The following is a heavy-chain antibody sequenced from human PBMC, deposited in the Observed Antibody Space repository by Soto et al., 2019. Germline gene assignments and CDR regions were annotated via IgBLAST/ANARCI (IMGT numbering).Heavy chain of an antibody. CDR2: TYYRSKWYN. V-gene: IGHV6-1*01. CDR1: GDIVSSNSAA. D-gene: IGHD3-10*01. J-gene: IGHJ6*02. CDR3: ARESYGSGSYDGMDV. Sequence: SXTLSLTCAFSGDIVSSNSAAWNWISQSASRGLEWLGRTYYRSKWYNDYAVPVKSRITINPDTSKNQFSLQLNSVTPEDTAVYYCARESYGSGSYDGMDVWGQGTTVTVSS.